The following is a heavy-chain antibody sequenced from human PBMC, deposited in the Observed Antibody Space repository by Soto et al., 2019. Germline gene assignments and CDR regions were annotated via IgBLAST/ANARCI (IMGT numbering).Heavy chain of an antibody. CDR2: INPSGGST. J-gene: IGHJ5*02. Sequence: QVQLVQSGAEVQKPGASVKVSCKASGYTFTSYYMHWVRQAPGQGLEWMGIINPSGGSTSYAQKFQGRVTMTRDTSTSTVYMELSSLRSEDTAVYYCARDAEAVPAATSWFDPWGQGTLVTVSS. V-gene: IGHV1-46*01. D-gene: IGHD2-2*01. CDR3: ARDAEAVPAATSWFDP. CDR1: GYTFTSYY.